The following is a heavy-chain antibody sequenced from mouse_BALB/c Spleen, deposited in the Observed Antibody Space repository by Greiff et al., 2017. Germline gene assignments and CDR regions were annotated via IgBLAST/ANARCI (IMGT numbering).Heavy chain of an antibody. J-gene: IGHJ4*01. CDR1: GYTFTSYW. CDR3: ARRGNYYAMDY. CDR2: INPSNGRT. Sequence: QVQLKQPGAELVKPGASVKLSCKASGYTFTSYWMHWVKQRPGQGLEWIGEINPSNGRTNYNEKFKSKATLTVDKSSSTAYMQLSSLTSEDSAVYYCARRGNYYAMDYWGQGTSVTVSS. V-gene: IGHV1S81*02.